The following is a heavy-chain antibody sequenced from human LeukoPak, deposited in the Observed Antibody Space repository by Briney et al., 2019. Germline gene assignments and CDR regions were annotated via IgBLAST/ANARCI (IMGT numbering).Heavy chain of an antibody. CDR1: GYTFTGYY. CDR3: ARVKPERAKLLFDY. V-gene: IGHV1-2*02. CDR2: INPNSGGT. J-gene: IGHJ4*02. D-gene: IGHD4-23*01. Sequence: ASVKVSCKASGYTFTGYYMHWVRQAPGQGLEWMGWINPNSGGTNYAQKFQGRVTMTRDTSISTAYMELSRLRSDDTAVYYCARVKPERAKLLFDYWGQGTLVTVSS.